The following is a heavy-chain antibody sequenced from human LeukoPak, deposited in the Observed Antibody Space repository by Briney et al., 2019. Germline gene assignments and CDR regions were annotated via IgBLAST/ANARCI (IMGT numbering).Heavy chain of an antibody. V-gene: IGHV3-23*01. CDR3: AKKYGSGSYYFDY. CDR1: EFTFSTYA. D-gene: IGHD3-10*01. CDR2: ISGSGGSA. Sequence: GGSLRLSCAASEFTFSTYAMSWVRQAPGKGLEWVSSISGSGGSAYYADSVKGRFTISRDNSKNTLYLQMNSLRSEDTAVYYRAKKYGSGSYYFDYWGQGTLVTVSS. J-gene: IGHJ4*02.